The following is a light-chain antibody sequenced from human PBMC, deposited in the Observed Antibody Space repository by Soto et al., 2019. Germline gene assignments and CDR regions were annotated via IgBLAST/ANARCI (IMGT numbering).Light chain of an antibody. V-gene: IGLV2-23*01. CDR1: SSGVGNYDL. J-gene: IGLJ1*01. Sequence: QSVLTQPASVSGSPGQSITISCTGTSSGVGNYDLVSWYQQLPGKAPKFILYEGSKRPSGVSNRFSGSKSGNTASLTISGLQAEDHPDYHCCSYAGSSTYVFGTGTKVTVL. CDR3: CSYAGSSTYV. CDR2: EGS.